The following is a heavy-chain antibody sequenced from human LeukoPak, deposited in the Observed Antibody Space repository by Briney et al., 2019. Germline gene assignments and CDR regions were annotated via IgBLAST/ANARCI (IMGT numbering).Heavy chain of an antibody. CDR3: AKVPSSIWLVPDY. CDR2: ISGSGGST. V-gene: IGHV3-23*01. Sequence: GGSLRLSCAASGFTFSSYAMSWVRQAPGKGLEWVSAISGSGGSTYYADSVKGRFTISRDNSKNTLYLQMNSLRAKDTAVYYCAKVPSSIWLVPDYWGQGTLVTVSS. D-gene: IGHD6-6*01. J-gene: IGHJ4*02. CDR1: GFTFSSYA.